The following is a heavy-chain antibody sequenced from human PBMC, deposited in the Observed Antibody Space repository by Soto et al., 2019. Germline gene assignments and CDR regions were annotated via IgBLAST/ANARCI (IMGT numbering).Heavy chain of an antibody. CDR1: GFTFDDYA. CDR3: VKGLNYNFDNIGFHG. D-gene: IGHD3-22*01. V-gene: IGHV3-9*01. Sequence: GGSLRLSCAASGFTFDDYAMHWVRQLPGKGLEWVSGISWNSGSAAYMDSVKGRFLISRDNAKKSLFLQMGSLRPEDTALYYCVKGLNYNFDNIGFHGWGQGTLVTVSS. J-gene: IGHJ4*02. CDR2: ISWNSGSA.